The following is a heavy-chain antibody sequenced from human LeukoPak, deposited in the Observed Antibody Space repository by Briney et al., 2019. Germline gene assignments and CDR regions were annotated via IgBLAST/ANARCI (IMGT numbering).Heavy chain of an antibody. V-gene: IGHV1-18*01. CDR2: ISTNNGNT. CDR3: ARNYGGNSVGPESWFDP. J-gene: IGHJ5*02. CDR1: GYTFTSYG. D-gene: IGHD4-23*01. Sequence: ASVKVSCKASGYTFTSYGITWVRQAPGQGLEWMGWISTNNGNTYYAQKLQGRVTMTTDTSTSTVYMELRSLRSDDTAVYYCARNYGGNSVGPESWFDPWGQGTLVTVSS.